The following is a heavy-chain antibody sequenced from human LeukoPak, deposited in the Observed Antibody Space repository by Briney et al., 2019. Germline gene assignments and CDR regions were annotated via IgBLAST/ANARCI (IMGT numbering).Heavy chain of an antibody. CDR1: GYTFTGYY. V-gene: IGHV1-46*03. CDR2: INPSGGST. Sequence: GASVKVSCKASGYTFTGYYMHWVRQAPGQGLEWMGIINPSGGSTSYAQKFQGRVTMTRDMSTSTVYMELSSLRSEDTAVYYCASIFGVVIQPGDAFDIWGQGIMVTVSS. CDR3: ASIFGVVIQPGDAFDI. D-gene: IGHD3-3*01. J-gene: IGHJ3*02.